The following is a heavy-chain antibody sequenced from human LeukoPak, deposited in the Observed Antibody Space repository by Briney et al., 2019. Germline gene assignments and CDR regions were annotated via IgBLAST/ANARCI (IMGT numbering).Heavy chain of an antibody. CDR3: ARRPAGTYGALDY. Sequence: SETLSLTCTVSGGSISSSHYYWGWIRQPPGKGLEWIGYIYYSGSTNYNPSLKSRVTISVDTSKNQFSLKLSSVTAADTAVYYCARRPAGTYGALDYWGQGTLVTVSS. CDR2: IYYSGST. CDR1: GGSISSSHYY. D-gene: IGHD6-19*01. J-gene: IGHJ4*02. V-gene: IGHV4-61*05.